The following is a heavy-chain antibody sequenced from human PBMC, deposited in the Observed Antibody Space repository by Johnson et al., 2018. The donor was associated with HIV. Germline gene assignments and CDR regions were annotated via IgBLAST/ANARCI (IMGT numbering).Heavy chain of an antibody. CDR1: GFTFSSYW. CDR3: ASGVDAFDI. Sequence: EQLVESGGGLVQPGGSLRLSCAASGFTFSSYWMNWVRQAPGKGLEWVANIKQDGSEKYYVDSVKGRFTVSRDNSKNTLYLQMNSLRAEDSALYFCASGVDAFDIWGQGTMVTVSS. D-gene: IGHD3-16*01. CDR2: IKQDGSEK. V-gene: IGHV3-7*01. J-gene: IGHJ3*02.